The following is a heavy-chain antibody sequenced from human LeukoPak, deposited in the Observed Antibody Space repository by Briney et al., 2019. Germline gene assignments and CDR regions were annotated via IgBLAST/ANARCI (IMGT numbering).Heavy chain of an antibody. CDR2: INHSGST. CDR1: GGSFSGYY. J-gene: IGHJ4*02. Sequence: SETLSLTCAVYGGSFSGYYWSWIRQPPGKGLEWVGEINHSGSTNYNPSLRSRVTISVDASNNQFSLKLSSVTAADTAVYYCARESIVVVPAAMRDYFDYWGQGTLVTVSS. CDR3: ARESIVVVPAAMRDYFDY. V-gene: IGHV4-34*01. D-gene: IGHD2-2*01.